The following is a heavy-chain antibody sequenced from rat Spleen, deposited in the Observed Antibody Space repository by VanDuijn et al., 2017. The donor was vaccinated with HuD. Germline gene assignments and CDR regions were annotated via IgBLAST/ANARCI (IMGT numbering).Heavy chain of an antibody. J-gene: IGHJ2*01. CDR3: ATFITTVFDY. CDR2: IWSGGST. V-gene: IGHV2-1*01. Sequence: QVQLKESGPGLVQPSQTLSLTCTVPGFSLTSYNVHWVRQPPGKGLEWMGAIWSGGSTDYNSALKSRLSISRDTSKSQVFLKMNNLQTEDTAMYFCATFITTVFDYWGQGVMVTVSS. D-gene: IGHD1-10*01. CDR1: GFSLTSYN.